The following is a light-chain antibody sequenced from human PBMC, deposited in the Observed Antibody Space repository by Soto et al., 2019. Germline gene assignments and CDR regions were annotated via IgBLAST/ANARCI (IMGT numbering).Light chain of an antibody. Sequence: EVVLTQSPVTLSLSPGERATLSCRASQSFRGLLAWYQQKPGQPPRLLIYDAYNMATGIPPRFSGSGSGTDFSLTISSLEPEDSAVYYCQQRHMWPITFGQGTRLEIK. CDR3: QQRHMWPIT. CDR1: QSFRGL. CDR2: DAY. V-gene: IGKV3-11*01. J-gene: IGKJ5*01.